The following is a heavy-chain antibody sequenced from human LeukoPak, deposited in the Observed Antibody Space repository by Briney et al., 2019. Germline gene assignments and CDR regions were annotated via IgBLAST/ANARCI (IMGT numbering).Heavy chain of an antibody. CDR1: GGSFSVYY. D-gene: IGHD2-2*01. CDR2: INHSGST. J-gene: IGHJ6*03. V-gene: IGHV4-34*01. CDR3: ARSLRRYCSSTSCYPYYYYYMDV. Sequence: SETLSLTCAVYGGSFSVYYWSWIRQPPGKGLEWIGEINHSGSTNYNPSLKSRVTISVDTSKNQLSLKLSSVTAADTAVYYCARSLRRYCSSTSCYPYYYYYMDVWGKGTTVTVSS.